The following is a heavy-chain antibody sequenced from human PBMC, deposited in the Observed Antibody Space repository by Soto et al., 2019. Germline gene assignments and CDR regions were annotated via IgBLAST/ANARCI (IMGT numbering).Heavy chain of an antibody. V-gene: IGHV3-11*05. D-gene: IGHD3-16*01. CDR1: GFTFSSYA. J-gene: IGHJ4*02. CDR3: ARDRIRGDLNYFDY. Sequence: PGGSLRLSCAASGFTFSSYAMSWVRQAPGKGLEWVSYISSSSSYTNYADSVKGRFTISRDNAKNSLYLQMNSLRAEDTAVYYCARDRIRGDLNYFDYWGQGTLVTVSS. CDR2: ISSSSSYT.